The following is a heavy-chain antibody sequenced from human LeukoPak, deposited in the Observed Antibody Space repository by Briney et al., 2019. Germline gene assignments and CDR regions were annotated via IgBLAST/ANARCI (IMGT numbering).Heavy chain of an antibody. D-gene: IGHD1-26*01. V-gene: IGHV3-23*01. Sequence: PGGSLRLSCAASGFTFSSYAMSCVRQAPGKGLEWVSAISGSGGSTYYADSVKGRFTISRDNSKNTLYLQMNSLRAEDTAVYYCAKGRWEPRRFDYWGQGTLVTVSS. J-gene: IGHJ4*02. CDR2: ISGSGGST. CDR3: AKGRWEPRRFDY. CDR1: GFTFSSYA.